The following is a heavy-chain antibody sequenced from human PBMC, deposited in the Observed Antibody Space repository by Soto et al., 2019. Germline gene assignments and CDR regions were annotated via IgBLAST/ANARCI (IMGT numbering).Heavy chain of an antibody. CDR2: IYYSGST. Sequence: SATLSLTXTVSGGSISSGVYYWSWIRKHPGKGLEWIGYIYYSGSTYYNPSLKSRVTISVDTSKNQFSLKLSSVTAADTAVYYCARAVYDYVWGSYHSYYYGMDVWGQGTTVTVSS. CDR1: GGSISSGVYY. J-gene: IGHJ6*02. CDR3: ARAVYDYVWGSYHSYYYGMDV. V-gene: IGHV4-31*03. D-gene: IGHD3-16*02.